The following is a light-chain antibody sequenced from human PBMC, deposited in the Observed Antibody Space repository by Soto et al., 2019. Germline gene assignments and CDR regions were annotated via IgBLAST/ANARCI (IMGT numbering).Light chain of an antibody. CDR3: LQDNKYPLT. CDR2: ATS. CDR1: QDIRSD. J-gene: IGKJ4*01. V-gene: IGKV1-6*01. Sequence: AIQMTQFPSSLSASVGDRVTITCRASQDIRSDLGWYQQRPGKAPQLLIYATSSLQSGVPSRFSGRGSGTDFTLTITSLQPEDFATYHCLQDNKYPLTFGGGTKVEI.